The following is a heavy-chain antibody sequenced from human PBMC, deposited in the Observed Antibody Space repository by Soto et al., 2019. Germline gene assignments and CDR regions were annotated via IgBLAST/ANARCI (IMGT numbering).Heavy chain of an antibody. D-gene: IGHD3-9*01. CDR2: IVVGSGNT. CDR3: AVNYDILTGYYPLDY. J-gene: IGHJ4*02. V-gene: IGHV1-58*02. CDR1: GFTFTSSA. Sequence: SVKVSCKASGFTFTSSAMQWVRQARGQRLEWIGWIVVGSGNTNYAQKFQERVTITRDMSTSTAYMELSSLRSEDTAVYYCAVNYDILTGYYPLDYWGQGTLVTVSS.